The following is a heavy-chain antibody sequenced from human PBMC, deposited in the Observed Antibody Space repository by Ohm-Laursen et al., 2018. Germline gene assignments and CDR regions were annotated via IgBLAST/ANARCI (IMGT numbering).Heavy chain of an antibody. CDR2: IHTSGSF. CDR1: GVSVSNYY. Sequence: PSQTLSLTCTVSGVSVSNYYWSWIRQPAGKGLEWIGRIHTSGSFNYNPSLKSRVIMSVDTSKNQLSLELSSVTAADTAVYYCARNPTIFGVGYKFDPWGQGTLVTVSS. V-gene: IGHV4-4*07. CDR3: ARNPTIFGVGYKFDP. D-gene: IGHD3-3*01. J-gene: IGHJ5*02.